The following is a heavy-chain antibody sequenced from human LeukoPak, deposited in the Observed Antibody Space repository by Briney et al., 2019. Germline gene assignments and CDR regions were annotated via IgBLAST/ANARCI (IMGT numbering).Heavy chain of an antibody. CDR2: IYYSGST. Sequence: SETLSLTCTVSGGSISSYYWSWIRQPPGKGLEWIGSIYYSGSTYYNPSLKSRVTISVDTSKNQFSLKLSSVTAADTAVYYCAREDYYDSSGYIDYWGQGTLVTVSS. CDR3: AREDYYDSSGYIDY. CDR1: GGSISSYY. J-gene: IGHJ4*02. V-gene: IGHV4-39*07. D-gene: IGHD3-22*01.